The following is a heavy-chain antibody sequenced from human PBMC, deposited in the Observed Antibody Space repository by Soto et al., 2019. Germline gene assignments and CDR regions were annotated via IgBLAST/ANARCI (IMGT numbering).Heavy chain of an antibody. V-gene: IGHV3-49*05. CDR1: GFTFGDYA. D-gene: IGHD6-19*01. Sequence: NPGGSLRLSCTASGFTFGDYAMSWFRQAPGKGLEWVGFIRSKAYGGTTEYAASVKGRFTISRDDSKSIAYLQMNSLKTEDTAVYYCTRDHVDIAATRYSSGWENDAFDIWGQGTMVTVSS. CDR2: IRSKAYGGTT. CDR3: TRDHVDIAATRYSSGWENDAFDI. J-gene: IGHJ3*02.